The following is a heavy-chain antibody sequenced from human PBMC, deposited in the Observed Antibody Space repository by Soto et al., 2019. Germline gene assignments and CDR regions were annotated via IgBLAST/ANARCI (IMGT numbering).Heavy chain of an antibody. CDR2: ISAYNGNT. V-gene: IGHV1-18*01. CDR3: ARVSNYYDSSGYLYYGMDV. CDR1: GYTFTSYG. J-gene: IGHJ6*02. Sequence: ASVKVSCKASGYTFTSYGISWVRQAPGQGLEWMGWISAYNGNTNYAQKLQGRVTMTTDTSTSTAYMELRSLRSDDTAVYYCARVSNYYDSSGYLYYGMDVWGQGTTVTVSS. D-gene: IGHD3-22*01.